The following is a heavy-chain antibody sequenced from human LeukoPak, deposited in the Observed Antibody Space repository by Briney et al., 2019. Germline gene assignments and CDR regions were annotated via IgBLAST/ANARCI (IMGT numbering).Heavy chain of an antibody. J-gene: IGHJ3*02. V-gene: IGHV1-69*13. D-gene: IGHD2-15*01. CDR3: ARDRVVGLGIDNAFDI. CDR2: IIPVFGTA. Sequence: GASVKVSCKASGYNFEILGISWVRQSPRQGLECMGCIIPVFGTANYAQKFQGRVTITADESTSTAYMELSSLRSEDTAVFYCARDRVVGLGIDNAFDIWGHGTMVTVSS. CDR1: GYNFEILG.